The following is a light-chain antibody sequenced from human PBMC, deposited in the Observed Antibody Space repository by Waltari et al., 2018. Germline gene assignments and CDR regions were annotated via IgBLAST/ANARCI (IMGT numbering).Light chain of an antibody. CDR1: QSVSSSY. CDR3: QQYGSSPRT. V-gene: IGKV3-20*01. Sequence: EIVLTQSPGTLSLSPGERATLSCRASQSVSSSYLAWYQQKPGQAPRLLIYGASSRATGLPDRFSGSGSGTDFTLTISRLEPEDFAVYYCQQYGSSPRTFGQGTKVEIK. CDR2: GAS. J-gene: IGKJ1*01.